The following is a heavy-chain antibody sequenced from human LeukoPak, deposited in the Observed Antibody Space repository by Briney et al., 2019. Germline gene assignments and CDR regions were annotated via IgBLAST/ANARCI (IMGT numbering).Heavy chain of an antibody. Sequence: ASVKVSCKAAGSTFTGYYIHWVRQAPGQGLEWMGWINPNNGATNYAQKFQGRITMTRDTSITTAYMELSSLRSDDTAIYYCARDVVVVVGASRSNFYFYMDVWGKGTTVTVSS. D-gene: IGHD2-15*01. CDR2: INPNNGAT. V-gene: IGHV1-2*02. CDR3: ARDVVVVVGASRSNFYFYMDV. CDR1: GSTFTGYY. J-gene: IGHJ6*03.